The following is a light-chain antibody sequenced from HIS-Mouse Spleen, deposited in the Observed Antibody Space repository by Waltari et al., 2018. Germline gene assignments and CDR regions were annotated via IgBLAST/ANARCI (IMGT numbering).Light chain of an antibody. Sequence: AIQLTHSPSSLSASVGDRVTITCRASQGISSALACYQQKPGQAPKLLIYDASSLESGVPSRFSGSGSGTDFTLTISSLQPEDYATYYCQQFNSDPRKFGGGTKVEIK. CDR1: QGISSA. CDR2: DAS. J-gene: IGKJ4*02. CDR3: QQFNSDPRK. V-gene: IGKV1-13*02.